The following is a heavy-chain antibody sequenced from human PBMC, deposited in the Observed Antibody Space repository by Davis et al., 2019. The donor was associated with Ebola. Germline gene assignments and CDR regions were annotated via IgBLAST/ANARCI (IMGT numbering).Heavy chain of an antibody. CDR1: GGSFSGYY. D-gene: IGHD6-6*01. J-gene: IGHJ4*02. V-gene: IGHV3-53*01. Sequence: PSETLSLTCAVYGGSFSGYYWSWVRQAPGKGLEWVSVIYSGGSTYYADSVKGRFTISRDNSKNTLYLQMNSLRAEDTAVYYCAKSPLYIAALDYWGQGTLVTVSS. CDR3: AKSPLYIAALDY. CDR2: IYSGGST.